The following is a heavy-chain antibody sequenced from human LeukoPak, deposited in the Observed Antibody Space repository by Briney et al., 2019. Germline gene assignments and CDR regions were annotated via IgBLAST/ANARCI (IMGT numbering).Heavy chain of an antibody. CDR1: GYTLTNYY. D-gene: IGHD2-21*01. CDR3: ARGPTCGLDS. V-gene: IGHV1-2*02. J-gene: IGHJ5*01. CDR2: INPNSGGT. Sequence: ASVKVSCKASGYTLTNYYIHWVRQAPGQGLEWMGWINPNSGGTNYAQKFQGRVTMTRDTSISTVYMDLSSLRSDDRAVYYCARGPTCGLDSWGQGTLVTVSS.